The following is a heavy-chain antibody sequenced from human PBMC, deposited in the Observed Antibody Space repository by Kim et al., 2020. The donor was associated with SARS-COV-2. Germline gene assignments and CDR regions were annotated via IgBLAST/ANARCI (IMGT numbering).Heavy chain of an antibody. CDR2: MNPNSGNT. V-gene: IGHV1-8*01. D-gene: IGHD2-2*01. Sequence: ASVKVSCKASGYTFTSYDINWVRQATGQGLEWMGWMNPNSGNTGYAQKFQGRVTMTRNTSISTAYMELSSLRSEDTAVYYCARARASYCSSTSCPTSERLDCYYSGMDVWGQGTTVTVSS. CDR3: ARARASYCSSTSCPTSERLDCYYSGMDV. J-gene: IGHJ6*02. CDR1: GYTFTSYD.